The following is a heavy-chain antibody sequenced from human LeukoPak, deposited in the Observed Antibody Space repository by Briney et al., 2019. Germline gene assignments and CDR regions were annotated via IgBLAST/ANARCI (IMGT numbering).Heavy chain of an antibody. CDR1: GYTFTSYG. D-gene: IGHD5-24*01. CDR3: ARDLFRERDGYNRPLNY. Sequence: ASVKVSCKASGYTFTSYGISWVRQAPGQGLEWMGWISAYNGNTNYAQKLQGRVTMTTDTSTSTAYMELRSLRSDDTAVYYCARDLFRERDGYNRPLNYWGQGTLVTVSS. CDR2: ISAYNGNT. V-gene: IGHV1-18*01. J-gene: IGHJ4*02.